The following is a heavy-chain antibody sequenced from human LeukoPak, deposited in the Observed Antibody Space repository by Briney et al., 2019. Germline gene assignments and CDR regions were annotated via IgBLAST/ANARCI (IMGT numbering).Heavy chain of an antibody. CDR3: ARVRYDGSGYYSIYDY. Sequence: GGSLRLSCAASGFTFSSYSMNWVRQAPGKGLEWVSSITRSSIYIYYADSVKGRFTISRDNAKNSLYLQMNSLRAEDTAVYYCARVRYDGSGYYSIYDYWGQGTLVTVSS. CDR2: ITRSSIYI. V-gene: IGHV3-21*01. J-gene: IGHJ4*02. CDR1: GFTFSSYS. D-gene: IGHD3-22*01.